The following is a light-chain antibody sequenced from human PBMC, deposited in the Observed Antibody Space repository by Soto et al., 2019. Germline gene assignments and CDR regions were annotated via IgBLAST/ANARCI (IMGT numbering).Light chain of an antibody. CDR2: AAT. Sequence: DIQMTQFPSSLSASVGDRVTITCRASQSINTFLNWYQQKPGKAPRLLIYAATDLQSGVPSRFSGSGSGTDFTLTISTLLPEDFATYYCQQSYHTLRTFGQGTKVEVK. CDR3: QQSYHTLRT. V-gene: IGKV1-39*01. J-gene: IGKJ1*01. CDR1: QSINTF.